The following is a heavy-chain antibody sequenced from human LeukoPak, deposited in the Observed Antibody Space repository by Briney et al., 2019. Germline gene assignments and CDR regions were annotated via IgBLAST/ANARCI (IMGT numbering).Heavy chain of an antibody. V-gene: IGHV3-23*01. CDR2: ISNSGGRT. CDR3: AKGGADYDFWSGYPPIDY. Sequence: GGSLRLSCAASGFTFSSYAMSWVRQAPGKGLEWVSSISNSGGRTFYTDSVKGRFTISRDNSKITLYLQMNSLRAEDTAVYYCAKGGADYDFWSGYPPIDYWGQGTLVTVSS. D-gene: IGHD3-3*01. J-gene: IGHJ4*02. CDR1: GFTFSSYA.